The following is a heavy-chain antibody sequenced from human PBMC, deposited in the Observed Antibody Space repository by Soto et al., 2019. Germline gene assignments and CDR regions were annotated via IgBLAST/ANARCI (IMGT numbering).Heavy chain of an antibody. D-gene: IGHD3-22*01. CDR1: GGSISSYY. Sequence: SETLSLTCTVSGGSISSYYWSWIRQPPGKGLEWIGYMYYSGSTNYNPSLKSRVTISVDTSKNQFSLKLSSVTAADTAVYYCGGKNYDSSGYFDYWGQGTLVTVSS. J-gene: IGHJ4*02. CDR3: GGKNYDSSGYFDY. V-gene: IGHV4-59*01. CDR2: MYYSGST.